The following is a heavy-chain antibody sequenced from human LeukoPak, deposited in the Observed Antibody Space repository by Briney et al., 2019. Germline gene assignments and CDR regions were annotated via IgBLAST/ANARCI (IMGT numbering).Heavy chain of an antibody. J-gene: IGHJ6*03. CDR3: ARDPYSGSYSAYYYYYMDV. D-gene: IGHD1-26*01. CDR1: GFTFSSYA. CDR2: INGSGGST. Sequence: TGGSLRLSCAASGFTFSSYAMSWVRQAPGKGLEWVSDINGSGGSTYYADSVKGRFTISRDNSKNTLYLQMNSLRAEDTAVYYCARDPYSGSYSAYYYYYMDVWGKGTTVTVSS. V-gene: IGHV3-23*01.